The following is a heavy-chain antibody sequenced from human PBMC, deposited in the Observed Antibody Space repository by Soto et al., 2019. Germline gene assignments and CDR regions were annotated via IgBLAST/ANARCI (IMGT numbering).Heavy chain of an antibody. CDR1: GFTFSSYA. CDR2: ISGSGGTT. CDR3: AKVSTVTTGYGMDV. Sequence: EVQLLESGGGLVQPGGSLRLSCAASGFTFSSYAMSWVHQAPGKGLEWVSCISGSGGTTYYADSVKGRFTISRDNSKNTLYLQMNSLRAEDTAVYYCAKVSTVTTGYGMDVWGQGTTVTVSS. J-gene: IGHJ6*02. V-gene: IGHV3-23*01. D-gene: IGHD4-17*01.